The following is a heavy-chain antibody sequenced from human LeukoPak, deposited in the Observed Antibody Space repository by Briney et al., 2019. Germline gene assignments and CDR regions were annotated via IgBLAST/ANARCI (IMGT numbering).Heavy chain of an antibody. CDR1: GFTFSSCW. J-gene: IGHJ3*02. CDR3: ASSIAVAGVDAFDI. V-gene: IGHV3-7*03. Sequence: GGSLRLSCAASGFTFSSCWMGWVRQAPGKGLEWVANIQPDGSVQYYVDSVKGRFTISRDNAKDSLYLQMDSLRAEDTAVYYCASSIAVAGVDAFDIWGQGTMVTVSS. D-gene: IGHD6-19*01. CDR2: IQPDGSVQ.